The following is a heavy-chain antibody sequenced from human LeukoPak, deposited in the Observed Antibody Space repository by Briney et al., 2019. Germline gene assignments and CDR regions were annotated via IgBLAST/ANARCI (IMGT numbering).Heavy chain of an antibody. V-gene: IGHV3-74*01. D-gene: IGHD3-10*01. CDR2: INTDGRNT. J-gene: IGHJ4*02. CDR3: TRDHSSGSDY. CDR1: GFTFSRYW. Sequence: GGSLRLSCAVSGFTFSRYWMHCVRQAPGKGLMRASRINTDGRNTNYADSVKGRFTISRDNAKNTLYLQMNSLRAEDTAVCYCTRDHSSGSDYWGQGTLVTVSS.